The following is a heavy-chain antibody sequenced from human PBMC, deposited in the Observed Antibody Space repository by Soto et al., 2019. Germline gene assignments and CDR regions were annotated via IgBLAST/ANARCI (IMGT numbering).Heavy chain of an antibody. D-gene: IGHD2-8*01. CDR3: ARGPRGPDRRRVSDY. CDR1: GGSFSGYY. Sequence: SETLSLTCAVYGGSFSGYYWSWIRQPPGKGLEWIGEINHSGSTNYNPSLKSRVTISVDTSKNQFSLKLSSVTAADTAVYYCARGPRGPDRRRVSDYWGQGTLVTVSS. J-gene: IGHJ4*02. V-gene: IGHV4-34*01. CDR2: INHSGST.